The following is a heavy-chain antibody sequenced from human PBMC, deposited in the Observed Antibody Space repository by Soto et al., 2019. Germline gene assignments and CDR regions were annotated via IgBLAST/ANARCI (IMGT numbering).Heavy chain of an antibody. CDR1: GDSISSGGYY. D-gene: IGHD3-10*01. CDR3: ARVGEIIGDY. CDR2: IYYSGST. J-gene: IGHJ4*02. V-gene: IGHV4-31*03. Sequence: QVQLQESGPGLVKPSQTLSLTCTVSGDSISSGGYYWSWIRQPPGKCLEWIGNIYYSGSTYYSPSLKIRVIMSVDTSKNQFSLKLSSVTAADTAVYYCARVGEIIGDYWGQGTLVTVSS.